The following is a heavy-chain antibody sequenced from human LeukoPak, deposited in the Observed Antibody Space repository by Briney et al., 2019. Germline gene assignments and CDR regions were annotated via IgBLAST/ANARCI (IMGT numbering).Heavy chain of an antibody. CDR3: ANTMYSSAWSPFDY. D-gene: IGHD6-19*01. CDR2: IQYDGNKR. V-gene: IGHV3-30*02. CDR1: TLTFSSYG. J-gene: IGHJ4*02. Sequence: QSGGSLRLSCAASTLTFSSYGMHWVRQAPGKGLEWVAFIQYDGNKRYYADSVKGRFTISRDNSKNTLYLQMNSLRPEDTALYYCANTMYSSAWSPFDYWGRGTLVTVSS.